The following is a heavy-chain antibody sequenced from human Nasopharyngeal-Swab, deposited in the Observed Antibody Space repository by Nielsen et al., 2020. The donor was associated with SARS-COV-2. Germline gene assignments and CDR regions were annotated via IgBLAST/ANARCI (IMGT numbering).Heavy chain of an antibody. V-gene: IGHV1-8*01. CDR1: GYTFTSYD. Sequence: ASVKVSCKASGYTFTSYDINWVRQATGQGLEWMGWMNPNSVNTGYAQKFQGRVSMTRNTSISTAYMVLSSLRSEDTAVYYCARGRRGIVGATVYYFDYWGQGTLVTVSS. J-gene: IGHJ4*02. CDR3: ARGRRGIVGATVYYFDY. CDR2: MNPNSVNT. D-gene: IGHD1-26*01.